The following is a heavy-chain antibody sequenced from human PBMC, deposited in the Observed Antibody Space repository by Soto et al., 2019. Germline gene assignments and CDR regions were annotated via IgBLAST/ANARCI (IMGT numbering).Heavy chain of an antibody. CDR2: IIPIFGTA. J-gene: IGHJ5*02. V-gene: IGHV1-69*13. Sequence: SVKVSCKASGGTFSSYAISWVRQAPGQGLEWMGGIIPIFGTANYAQKFQGRVTITADESTSTAYMELSSLRSEDTAVYYCARRLGDCISTSCYPWFDPWGQGTLVTVSS. CDR3: ARRLGDCISTSCYPWFDP. CDR1: GGTFSSYA. D-gene: IGHD2-2*01.